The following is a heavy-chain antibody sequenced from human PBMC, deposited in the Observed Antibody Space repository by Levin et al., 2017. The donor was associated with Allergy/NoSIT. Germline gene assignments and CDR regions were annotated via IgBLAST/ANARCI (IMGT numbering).Heavy chain of an antibody. CDR3: ARGLSEEGYFDL. J-gene: IGHJ2*01. Sequence: PGGSLRLSCAVYGGSFSHYYWNWIRQTPGKGLEWIGEINHSGSTNFNPSLKSRITILVDTSKHQFSLKLSSVTAADTAVYYCARGLSEEGYFDLWGRGTLVTVSS. D-gene: IGHD3-16*02. V-gene: IGHV4-34*01. CDR1: GGSFSHYY. CDR2: INHSGST.